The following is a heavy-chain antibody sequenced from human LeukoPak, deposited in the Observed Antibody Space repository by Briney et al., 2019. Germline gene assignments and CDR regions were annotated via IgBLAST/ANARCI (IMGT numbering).Heavy chain of an antibody. Sequence: GGSLRLSCAASGFTFSSYAMHWVRQAPGKGLEWVAVISYDGSNKYYADSVKGRFTISRDNSKSTLYLQMNSLRVEDTAVYYCAREVTDWGQGTLVSVSS. CDR3: AREVTD. CDR2: ISYDGSNK. J-gene: IGHJ4*02. D-gene: IGHD2-21*02. V-gene: IGHV3-30-3*01. CDR1: GFTFSSYA.